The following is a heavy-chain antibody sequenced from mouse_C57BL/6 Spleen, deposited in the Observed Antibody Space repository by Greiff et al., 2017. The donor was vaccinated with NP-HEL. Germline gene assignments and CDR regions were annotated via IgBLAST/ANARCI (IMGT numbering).Heavy chain of an antibody. V-gene: IGHV1-74*01. J-gene: IGHJ2*01. Sequence: QVHVKQPGAELVKPGASVKVSCKASGYTFTSYWMHWVKQRPGQGLEWIGRIHPSDSDTNYNQKFKGKATLTVDKSSSTAYMQLSSLTSEDSAVYYCATAGSSGPGGFDYWGQGTTLTVSS. CDR1: GYTFTSYW. CDR2: IHPSDSDT. CDR3: ATAGSSGPGGFDY. D-gene: IGHD3-2*02.